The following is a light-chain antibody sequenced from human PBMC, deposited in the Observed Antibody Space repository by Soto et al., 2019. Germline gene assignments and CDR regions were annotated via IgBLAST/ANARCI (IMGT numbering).Light chain of an antibody. CDR1: QSVSSSY. J-gene: IGKJ1*01. V-gene: IGKV3-20*01. Sequence: EIVLTQSPGTLSLSPGERATLSCSASQSVSSSYLAWYQQKPGQAPRPLIYGASSRAIGIPDRFSGSGSGPGFTLNISRLEPEDFGVYDCQQYGSSPWTFGLGTKVQIK. CDR2: GAS. CDR3: QQYGSSPWT.